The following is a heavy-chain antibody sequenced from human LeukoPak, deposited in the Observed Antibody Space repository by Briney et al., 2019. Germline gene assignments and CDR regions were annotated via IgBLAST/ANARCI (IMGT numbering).Heavy chain of an antibody. V-gene: IGHV1-69*04. CDR3: ARDRRDYYGSGSLTDY. CDR2: IIPILGIA. J-gene: IGHJ4*02. D-gene: IGHD3-10*01. CDR1: GGTFSSYA. Sequence: SVKVSCKASGGTFSSYANSWVRQAPGQGLEWMGRIIPILGIANYAQKFQGRVTITADKSTSTAYMELSSLRSEDTAVYYCARDRRDYYGSGSLTDYWGQGTLVTVSS.